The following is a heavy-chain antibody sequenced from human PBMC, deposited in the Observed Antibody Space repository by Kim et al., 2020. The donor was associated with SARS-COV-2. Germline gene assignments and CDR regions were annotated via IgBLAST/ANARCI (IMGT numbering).Heavy chain of an antibody. V-gene: IGHV1-18*01. CDR3: ARAHYSTNSPFFY. J-gene: IGHJ4*02. Sequence: ASVKVPCKASGYTFSNYGISWVRLAPGQGLEWMGWISGSNGATKYAQKFQGRVTMTTDTSADTAYMELRSLRSDDTALYYCARAHYSTNSPFFYWGQGTL. CDR2: ISGSNGAT. D-gene: IGHD2-8*01. CDR1: GYTFSNYG.